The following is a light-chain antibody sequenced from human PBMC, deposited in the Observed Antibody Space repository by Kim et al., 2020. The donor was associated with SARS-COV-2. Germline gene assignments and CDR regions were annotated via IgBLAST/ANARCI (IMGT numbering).Light chain of an antibody. CDR2: GAS. V-gene: IGKV3-15*01. CDR1: QTVSYN. J-gene: IGKJ2*01. CDR3: QQYNTWPPRT. Sequence: EIVMTQSPATLSVSPGERATLSCRASQTVSYNLAWYQQKPGQAPRLLIYGASTRATGVPARFSGSGSGTDFTLTISSLQSEDFAVYYCQQYNTWPPRTFGQGTKLEI.